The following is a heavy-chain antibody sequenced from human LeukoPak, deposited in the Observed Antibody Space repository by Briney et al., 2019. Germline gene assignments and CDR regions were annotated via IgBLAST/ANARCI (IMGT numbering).Heavy chain of an antibody. J-gene: IGHJ6*03. CDR2: IYHSGST. D-gene: IGHD3-16*01. Sequence: SETLSLTCTVSGGSISSSSYYWGWIRQPPGKGLEWIGSIYHSGSTYYNPSLKSRVTISVDTSKNQFSLKMSSVTAADTAVYYCARDGAHKNHYYSYYYMDVWGKGTTVTVSS. CDR3: ARDGAHKNHYYSYYYMDV. V-gene: IGHV4-39*07. CDR1: GGSISSSSYY.